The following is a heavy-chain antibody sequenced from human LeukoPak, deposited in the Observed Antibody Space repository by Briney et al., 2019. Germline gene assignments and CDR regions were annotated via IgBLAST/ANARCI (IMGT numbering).Heavy chain of an antibody. V-gene: IGHV4-34*01. D-gene: IGHD5-18*01. Sequence: SETLSLTCAVYGGSFSGYYWSWIRQPPGKGLEWIGEINHSGSTDYNPSLKSRVTISVDTSKNQFSLKLSSVTAADTAVYYCARGIDPQLWHSYGFRHYYYYYMDVWGKGTTVTVSS. CDR2: INHSGST. CDR1: GGSFSGYY. J-gene: IGHJ6*03. CDR3: ARGIDPQLWHSYGFRHYYYYYMDV.